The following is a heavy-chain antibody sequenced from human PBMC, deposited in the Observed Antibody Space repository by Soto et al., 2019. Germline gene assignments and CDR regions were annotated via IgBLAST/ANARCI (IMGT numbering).Heavy chain of an antibody. CDR3: ARDQLRRWLQSMRYYYGMDV. Sequence: ASVKDSCKASGYTFTSYYMHWVRQAPGQGLEWMGIINPSGGSTSYAQKFQGRVTMTRDTSTSTVYMELSSLRSEDTAVYYCARDQLRRWLQSMRYYYGMDVWGQGTTVTVSS. CDR2: INPSGGST. V-gene: IGHV1-46*01. CDR1: GYTFTSYY. J-gene: IGHJ6*02. D-gene: IGHD5-12*01.